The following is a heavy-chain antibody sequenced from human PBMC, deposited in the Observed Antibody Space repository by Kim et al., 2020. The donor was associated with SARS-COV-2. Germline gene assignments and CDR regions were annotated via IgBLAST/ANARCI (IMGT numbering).Heavy chain of an antibody. CDR2: DT. V-gene: IGHV5-51*01. CDR3: ATSFLQSADY. Sequence: DTRYSPSFQGQVTISADKSISTAYLQWSSLKASDTAMYYCATSFLQSADYWGQGTLVTVSS. J-gene: IGHJ4*02.